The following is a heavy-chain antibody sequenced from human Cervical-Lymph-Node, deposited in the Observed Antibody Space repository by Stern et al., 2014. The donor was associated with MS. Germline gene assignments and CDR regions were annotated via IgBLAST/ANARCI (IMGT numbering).Heavy chain of an antibody. J-gene: IGHJ4*02. V-gene: IGHV3-74*01. D-gene: IGHD3-16*02. CDR1: GFPFRNYW. CDR2: INGDGTIT. Sequence: EVQLVESGGGLVPPGGSLRLSCGASGFPFRNYWMNWVRQAPGQGLVWVAHINGDGTITTYADSVKGRFTISRDNAKSTLFLEMSSLRVEDTALYYCAKDISERHYYFDSWGEGTLVTVSS. CDR3: AKDISERHYYFDS.